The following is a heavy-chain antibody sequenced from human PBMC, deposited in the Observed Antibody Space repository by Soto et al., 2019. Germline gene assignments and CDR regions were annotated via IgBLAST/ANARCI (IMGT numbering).Heavy chain of an antibody. D-gene: IGHD3-22*01. CDR1: GGSFSNYY. V-gene: IGHV4-34*01. Sequence: SETLSLTCAVYGGSFSNYYWSWIRQPPGKGLEWIGEINHSGSTYYTPSLKNRVTISADTSKNQFSLRLNSVTAADTAVYYCARQHYYDSSGYYTWNWGQGTLVTVSS. CDR3: ARQHYYDSSGYYTWN. CDR2: INHSGST. J-gene: IGHJ4*02.